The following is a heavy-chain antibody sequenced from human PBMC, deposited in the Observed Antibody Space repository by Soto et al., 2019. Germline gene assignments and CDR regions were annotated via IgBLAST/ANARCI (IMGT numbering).Heavy chain of an antibody. D-gene: IGHD3-22*01. Sequence: QVQLVESGGGVVQPGRSLRLSCAASGFTFSSYAMHWVRQAPGKGMELVAVISYDGSNKYYADSVKGRFTISRDNSKNSLYLQMNSLRAEDTAVYYCARDYYYDSSGYYHLGYWGQGTLVTVSS. CDR3: ARDYYYDSSGYYHLGY. J-gene: IGHJ4*02. V-gene: IGHV3-30-3*01. CDR2: ISYDGSNK. CDR1: GFTFSSYA.